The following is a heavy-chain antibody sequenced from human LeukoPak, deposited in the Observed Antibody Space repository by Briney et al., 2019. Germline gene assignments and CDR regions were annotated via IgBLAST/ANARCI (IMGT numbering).Heavy chain of an antibody. Sequence: GGSLRLSCTASGFTFSSYWMSWVRQAPGKGLEWVANIKQDGSDKYYVDSVKGRFTISRDDAKNSLYVQMNSLRAEDTAVYYCARDLMTYSSSWTGMANDYWGQGTLVTVSS. CDR2: IKQDGSDK. CDR1: GFTFSSYW. CDR3: ARDLMTYSSSWTGMANDY. D-gene: IGHD6-13*01. J-gene: IGHJ4*02. V-gene: IGHV3-7*01.